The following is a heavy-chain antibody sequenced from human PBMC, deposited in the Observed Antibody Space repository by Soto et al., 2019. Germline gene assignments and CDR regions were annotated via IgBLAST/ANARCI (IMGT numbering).Heavy chain of an antibody. D-gene: IGHD6-13*01. V-gene: IGHV3-74*03. CDR2: VNNDGTDT. CDR3: ARGGLQHALDV. CDR1: EFTLGNYG. Sequence: EVQLVESGGGLVQPGGSLRLPVQASEFTLGNYGWNWSRQAPGKGLVWVSRVNNDGTDTTHADSVKGRFTISRDNAENTLYLQMNSLRAEDTAVYYCARGGLQHALDVWGQGSTVTVSS. J-gene: IGHJ6*02.